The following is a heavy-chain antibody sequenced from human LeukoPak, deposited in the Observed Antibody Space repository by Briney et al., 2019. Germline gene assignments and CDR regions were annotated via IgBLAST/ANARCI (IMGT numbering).Heavy chain of an antibody. J-gene: IGHJ6*03. CDR1: AGTLSSYA. Sequence: ASVTVSSKPSAGTLSSYAISWVRPAPGQGLEWMGGIIPIFGTANYAQKIQGRVTITADESTSTAYMGLSGLRSEDTAVYYCARDHYYYYMDVWGKGTTVTVSS. CDR3: ARDHYYYYMDV. V-gene: IGHV1-69*13. CDR2: IIPIFGTA.